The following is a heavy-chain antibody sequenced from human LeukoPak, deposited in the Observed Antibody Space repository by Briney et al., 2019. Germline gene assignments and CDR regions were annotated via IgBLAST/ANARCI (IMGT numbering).Heavy chain of an antibody. CDR2: ITSSRTT. CDR1: GGSTNSYY. D-gene: IGHD3-10*01. V-gene: IGHV4-4*07. CDR3: ARDSGSGNYEG. Sequence: SETLSLTCTVSGGSTNSYYWNWIRQPAGKGLEWIGRITSSRTTNYNPSLKSRLTMSVDTSKNQFSLRLSSVTAADTAVYYCARDSGSGNYEGWGQGTLVTVSS. J-gene: IGHJ4*02.